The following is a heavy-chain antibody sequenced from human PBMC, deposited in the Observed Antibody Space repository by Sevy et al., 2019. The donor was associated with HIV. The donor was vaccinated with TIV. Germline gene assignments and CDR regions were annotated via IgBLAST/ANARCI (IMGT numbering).Heavy chain of an antibody. V-gene: IGHV3-48*01. Sequence: GGSLRLSCAASGFTFSSYSMNWVRQAPGKGLEWVSYISSSSSTIYYAGSVKGRFTISRDNAKNSLYLQMNSLRAEDTAVYYCARATSGYSYPPSGYYYGMDVWGQGTTVTVSS. J-gene: IGHJ6*02. D-gene: IGHD5-18*01. CDR2: ISSSSSTI. CDR1: GFTFSSYS. CDR3: ARATSGYSYPPSGYYYGMDV.